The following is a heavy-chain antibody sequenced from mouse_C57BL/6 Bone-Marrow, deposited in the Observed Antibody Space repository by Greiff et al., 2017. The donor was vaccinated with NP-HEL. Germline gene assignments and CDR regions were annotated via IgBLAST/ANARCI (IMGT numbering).Heavy chain of an antibody. CDR2: ISSGSSTI. V-gene: IGHV5-17*01. CDR3: ARNPPLLRHWYFDV. Sequence: EVQRVESGGGLVKPGGSLKLSCAASGFTFSDYGMHWVRQAPEKGLEWVAYISSGSSTIYYADTVKGRFTISRDNAKNTLFLQMTSLRSEDTAMYYCARNPPLLRHWYFDVWGTGTTVTVSS. D-gene: IGHD1-2*01. J-gene: IGHJ1*03. CDR1: GFTFSDYG.